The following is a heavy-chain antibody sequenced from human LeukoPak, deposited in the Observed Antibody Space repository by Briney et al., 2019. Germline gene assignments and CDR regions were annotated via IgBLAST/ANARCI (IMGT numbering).Heavy chain of an antibody. J-gene: IGHJ6*03. CDR3: AKNGDRGAYCSGGSCYPYYYYYIDV. V-gene: IGHV3-23*01. CDR2: ISGSGGRT. CDR1: GFTLSSYG. D-gene: IGHD2-15*01. Sequence: PGGSLRLSCAASGFTLSSYGMSWVRQAPGKELEWVSTISGSGGRTYYADSVKGRFTISRDNSKNTLYLQMNSLRAEDTAIYYCAKNGDRGAYCSGGSCYPYYYYYIDVWGKGTTVTISS.